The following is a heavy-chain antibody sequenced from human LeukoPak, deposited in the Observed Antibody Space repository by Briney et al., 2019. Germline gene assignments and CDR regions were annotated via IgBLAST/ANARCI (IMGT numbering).Heavy chain of an antibody. V-gene: IGHV3-30*03. CDR2: ISSDGGTK. D-gene: IGHD3-10*01. CDR3: ARDRGQGLLWF. Sequence: PGKSLRLSCAASKFTFSNYGMQWVRQAPGKGLEWVAVISSDGGTKYYADSVKGRFTLSRDNSRNTLDLQMNSLGPEDTAVYYCARDRGQGLLWFGDQGTLVTVSS. CDR1: KFTFSNYG. J-gene: IGHJ4*02.